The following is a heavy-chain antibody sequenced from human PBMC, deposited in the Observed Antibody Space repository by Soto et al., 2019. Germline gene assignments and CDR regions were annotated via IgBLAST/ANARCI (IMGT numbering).Heavy chain of an antibody. Sequence: PSETLSLTCTVSGGSISSYYWSWIRQPPGKGLEWIGYIYYSGSTNYNPSLKSRVAISVDTSKNQFSLKLSSVTAADTAVYYCASLTYYVSSGYYYPGNWFDPWGQGTLFTVSS. CDR1: GGSISSYY. CDR3: ASLTYYVSSGYYYPGNWFDP. V-gene: IGHV4-59*01. D-gene: IGHD3-22*01. CDR2: IYYSGST. J-gene: IGHJ5*02.